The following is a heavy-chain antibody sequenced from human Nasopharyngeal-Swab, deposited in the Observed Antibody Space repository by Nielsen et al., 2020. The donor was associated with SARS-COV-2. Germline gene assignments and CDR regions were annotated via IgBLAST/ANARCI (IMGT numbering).Heavy chain of an antibody. CDR2: MRASGDDM. CDR3: ARDMAAPHYDFWSGLPKGGMDV. Sequence: VRQAPGKGLEWASVMRASGDDMYYADSVKGRFTISRDNAKNSLYLQMNSLRAEDTAVYYCARDMAAPHYDFWSGLPKGGMDVWGQGTTVTVSS. V-gene: IGHV3-21*01. J-gene: IGHJ6*02. D-gene: IGHD3-3*01.